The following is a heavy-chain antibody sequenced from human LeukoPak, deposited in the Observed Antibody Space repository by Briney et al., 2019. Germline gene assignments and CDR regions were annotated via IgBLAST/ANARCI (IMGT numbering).Heavy chain of an antibody. V-gene: IGHV4-30-2*01. J-gene: IGHJ4*02. Sequence: PSQTLSLTCAVSGGSISSGGYSWSWIRQPPGKGLEWIGYIYHSGSTYYNPSLKSRVTISVDRSKNQFSLKLSSVTAADTAVYYCARAPIAAAGLSYFGYWGQGTLVTVSS. CDR2: IYHSGST. CDR3: ARAPIAAAGLSYFGY. D-gene: IGHD6-13*01. CDR1: GGSISSGGYS.